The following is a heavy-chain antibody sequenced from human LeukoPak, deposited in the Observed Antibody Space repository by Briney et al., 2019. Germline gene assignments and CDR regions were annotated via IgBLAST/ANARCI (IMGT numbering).Heavy chain of an antibody. V-gene: IGHV4-30-4*08. Sequence: PSETLSLTCTVSGGSISSGDYYWSWIRQPPGKGLEWIGYIYYSGSTYYNPSLKSRVTISVDTSKNQFSLKLSSVTAADTAVYYCAGESYGDYENPNWFDPWGQGTLVTVSS. CDR3: AGESYGDYENPNWFDP. J-gene: IGHJ5*02. D-gene: IGHD4-17*01. CDR2: IYYSGST. CDR1: GGSISSGDYY.